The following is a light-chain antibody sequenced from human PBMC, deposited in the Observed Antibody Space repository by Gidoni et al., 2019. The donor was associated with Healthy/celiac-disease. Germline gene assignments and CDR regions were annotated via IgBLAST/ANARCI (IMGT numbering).Light chain of an antibody. Sequence: DIQMTQSPSTLSASVGDRVTITCRASQSISSWLAWYQQKPGKAPKLLIYKASSLESGVPSRFSGSGSGKEFTLTISSLQPDDFATYYCQQYNSYSGLTXXXXTKXEIK. J-gene: IGKJ4*01. CDR2: KAS. CDR1: QSISSW. V-gene: IGKV1-5*03. CDR3: QQYNSYSGLT.